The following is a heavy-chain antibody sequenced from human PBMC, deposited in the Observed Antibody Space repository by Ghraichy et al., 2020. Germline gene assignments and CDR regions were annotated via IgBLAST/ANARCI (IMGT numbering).Heavy chain of an antibody. D-gene: IGHD3-10*01. CDR1: GGTFSSYA. CDR2: IIPIFGTA. J-gene: IGHJ4*02. Sequence: SVKVSCKASGGTFSSYAISWVRQAPGQGLEWMGGIIPIFGTANYAQKFQGRVTITTDESTSTAYMELSSLRSEDTAVYYCALWFGELEKYYFDYWGQGTLVTVSS. CDR3: ALWFGELEKYYFDY. V-gene: IGHV1-69*05.